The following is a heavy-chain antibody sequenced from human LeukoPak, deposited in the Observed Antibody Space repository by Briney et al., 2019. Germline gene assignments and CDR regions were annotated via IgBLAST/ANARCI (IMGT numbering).Heavy chain of an antibody. Sequence: SDTLSLTCAVYGGSFSGYYWSCIRHPPGKGLEWIGEINHSGSTNYNPSLKSRVTISVDTSMNQLSLKLSSVTAADTAVYYCARAPVDSGSYYEDYWGQGTLVTVSS. V-gene: IGHV4-34*01. D-gene: IGHD1-26*01. CDR1: GGSFSGYY. J-gene: IGHJ4*02. CDR2: INHSGST. CDR3: ARAPVDSGSYYEDY.